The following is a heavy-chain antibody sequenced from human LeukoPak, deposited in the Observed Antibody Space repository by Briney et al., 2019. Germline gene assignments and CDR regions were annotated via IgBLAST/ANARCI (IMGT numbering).Heavy chain of an antibody. CDR1: GGSISSSSYY. D-gene: IGHD1-1*01. CDR2: IYYSGST. Sequence: SETLSLTCTVSGGSISSSSYYWAWIRRPPGKGLEWIGNIYYSGSTYYNASLKSRVTISVDTSKNQFSLKLSSVTAADTAVYYCARDLVSGLGNAFDIWGQGTMVTVSS. V-gene: IGHV4-39*07. CDR3: ARDLVSGLGNAFDI. J-gene: IGHJ3*02.